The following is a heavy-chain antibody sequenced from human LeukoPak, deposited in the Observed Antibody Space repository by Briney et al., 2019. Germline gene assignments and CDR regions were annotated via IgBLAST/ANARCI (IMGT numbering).Heavy chain of an antibody. CDR3: AKDEGYDSSGYFLDY. D-gene: IGHD3-22*01. J-gene: IGHJ4*02. CDR1: GFTFSGSA. CDR2: IRSKANIYAT. V-gene: IGHV3-73*01. Sequence: PGGSLRLSCAASGFTFSGSAMHWVRQASGKGLEWVGRIRSKANIYATAYAASVKGRFTISRDDSKNTTYLQMNSLRAEDTAVYYCAKDEGYDSSGYFLDYWGQGTLVTVSS.